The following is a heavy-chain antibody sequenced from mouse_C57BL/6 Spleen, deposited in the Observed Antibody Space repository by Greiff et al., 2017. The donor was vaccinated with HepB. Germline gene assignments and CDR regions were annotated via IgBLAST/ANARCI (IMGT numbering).Heavy chain of an antibody. CDR1: GYTFTSYW. CDR2: IDPSDSYT. V-gene: IGHV1-69*01. D-gene: IGHD2-4*01. Sequence: QVQLKQPGAELVMPGASVKLSCKASGYTFTSYWMHWVKQRPGQGLEWIGEIDPSDSYTNYNQKFKGKSTLTVDKSSSTAYMQLSSLTSEDSAVYDCARRNYDHWYFDVWGTGTTVTVSS. J-gene: IGHJ1*03. CDR3: ARRNYDHWYFDV.